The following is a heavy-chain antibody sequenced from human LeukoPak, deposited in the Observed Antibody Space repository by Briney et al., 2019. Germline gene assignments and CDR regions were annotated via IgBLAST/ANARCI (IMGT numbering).Heavy chain of an antibody. CDR3: ARGRHVDTAMVYNFDY. CDR1: GGSISSYY. J-gene: IGHJ4*02. D-gene: IGHD5-18*01. CDR2: IYYSGST. V-gene: IGHV4-59*01. Sequence: SETLSLTCTVSGGSISSYYWSWIRQPPGKGLEWIGYIYYSGSTNYNPSLKSRVTISVDTSKNQFSLKLSSVTAADMAVYYCARGRHVDTAMVYNFDYWGQGTLVTVSS.